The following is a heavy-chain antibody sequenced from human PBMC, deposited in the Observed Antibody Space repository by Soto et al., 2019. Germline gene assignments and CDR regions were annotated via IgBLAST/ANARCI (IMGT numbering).Heavy chain of an antibody. CDR3: ATRTTFSYVGPEKYLQQ. J-gene: IGHJ1*01. Sequence: EVQLVESGGGLVKPGGSLRLSCAASGFTFSNAWLSWVRQAPGKGLDWVGRIKSKTAGGTTDYAAPVKGRFTISRDDSKNPLYLQLNSLKTEDTAVYYCATRTTFSYVGPEKYLQQWGQGTLVTVSS. CDR2: IKSKTAGGTT. D-gene: IGHD3-16*01. V-gene: IGHV3-15*01. CDR1: GFTFSNAW.